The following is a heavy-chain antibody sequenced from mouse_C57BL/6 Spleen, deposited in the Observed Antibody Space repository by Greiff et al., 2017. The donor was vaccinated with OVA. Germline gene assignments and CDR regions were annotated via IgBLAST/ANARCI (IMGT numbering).Heavy chain of an antibody. CDR1: GYTFTSYW. V-gene: IGHV1-74*01. D-gene: IGHD2-4*01. Sequence: VQLQQPGAELVKPGASVKVSCKASGYTFTSYWMHWVKQRPGQGLEWIGRIHPSDSDTNYNQKFKGKATLTVAKSSSTAYMQLSSLTSEDSAVYYCAIDYDHVEVYFDYWGQGTTLTVSS. CDR2: IHPSDSDT. CDR3: AIDYDHVEVYFDY. J-gene: IGHJ2*01.